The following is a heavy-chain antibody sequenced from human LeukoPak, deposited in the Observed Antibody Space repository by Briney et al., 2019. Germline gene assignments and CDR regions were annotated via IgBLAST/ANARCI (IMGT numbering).Heavy chain of an antibody. CDR2: ISTYNGDT. CDR1: GYTFTTFG. D-gene: IGHD2-21*02. J-gene: IGHJ4*02. V-gene: IGHV1-18*01. Sequence: ASVKVSCKASGYTFTTFGISWVRQAPGQGLEWMGWISTYNGDTHYAQKLQGRVTMTTDTSTSTAYMELRSLRSDDTAVYYCARDLDRDEYGDFTDYWGQGTLVTVSS. CDR3: ARDLDRDEYGDFTDY.